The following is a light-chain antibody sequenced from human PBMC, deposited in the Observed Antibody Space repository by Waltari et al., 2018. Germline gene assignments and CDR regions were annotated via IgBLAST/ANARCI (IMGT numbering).Light chain of an antibody. CDR1: QNLHSY. J-gene: IGKJ4*01. CDR3: QQYNEWPLT. V-gene: IGKV3-15*01. Sequence: EIVMTQSPATLSVSPGDRATLPCRASQNLHSYLAWYQQKPGQAPRLLISGASTRATGIPDRFSGSGSATEFTLTISSLQSEDFAIYYCQQYNEWPLTFGGGTKVEIK. CDR2: GAS.